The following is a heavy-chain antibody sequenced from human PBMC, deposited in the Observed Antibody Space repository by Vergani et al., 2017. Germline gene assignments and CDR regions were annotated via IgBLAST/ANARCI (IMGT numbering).Heavy chain of an antibody. D-gene: IGHD3-3*01. V-gene: IGHV3-30*04. Sequence: QEQLVESGGGVVQPGRSLRLSCAASGFTFSSYAMHWVRQAPGKGLEWVAVISYDRSNKYYADSVKGRFTISRDNSKKMLYLQMNSLRDEDTAVYNCARDRFTIFGVVMRGGPLDYWGQGTLVTVSS. CDR1: GFTFSSYA. CDR3: ARDRFTIFGVVMRGGPLDY. J-gene: IGHJ4*02. CDR2: ISYDRSNK.